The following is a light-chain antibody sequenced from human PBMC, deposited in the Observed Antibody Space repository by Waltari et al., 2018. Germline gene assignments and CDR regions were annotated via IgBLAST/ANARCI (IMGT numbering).Light chain of an antibody. CDR2: GAY. Sequence: EIVMTQSPATLSVSPGERATLSCMASQRVSSNLAWDQQKPGQAPRLLIYGAYTRGTGIPARFSVSGSGTEFTLTVRSMQSEDFAVYYCQQYNNWPPTWTFGQGTKVEIK. CDR3: QQYNNWPPTWT. J-gene: IGKJ1*01. V-gene: IGKV3-15*01. CDR1: QRVSSN.